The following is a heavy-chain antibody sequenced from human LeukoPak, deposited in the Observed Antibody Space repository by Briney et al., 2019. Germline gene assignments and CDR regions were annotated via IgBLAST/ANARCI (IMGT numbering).Heavy chain of an antibody. CDR3: ASSKVAVQWLPHNWFDP. V-gene: IGHV1-24*01. Sequence: ASVKVSCKVSGYILTELSMHWVRQAPGKGLEWMGGFDPEDGETIYAQKFQGRVTMTEDTSTDTAHMELSSLRSEDTAVYYCASSKVAVQWLPHNWFDPWGQGTLVTVSS. CDR1: GYILTELS. J-gene: IGHJ5*02. CDR2: FDPEDGET. D-gene: IGHD6-19*01.